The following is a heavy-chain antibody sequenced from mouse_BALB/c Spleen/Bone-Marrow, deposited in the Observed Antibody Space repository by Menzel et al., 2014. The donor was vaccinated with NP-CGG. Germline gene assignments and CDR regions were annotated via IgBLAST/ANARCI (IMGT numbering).Heavy chain of an antibody. V-gene: IGHV1-74*01. J-gene: IGHJ3*01. CDR1: GYSISSYW. CDR2: IDPSDSET. CDR3: APHYYGYAWFAY. D-gene: IGHD1-2*01. Sequence: QVQLQQSGPQLVRPGASVKISCKASGYSISSYWMHWVKQRPGQGLEWIGMIDPSDSETRLNQKFKDEATLTVDKSSSTAYMQLNSPTSEDSAVYYCAPHYYGYAWFAYWGQGTLVTVSA.